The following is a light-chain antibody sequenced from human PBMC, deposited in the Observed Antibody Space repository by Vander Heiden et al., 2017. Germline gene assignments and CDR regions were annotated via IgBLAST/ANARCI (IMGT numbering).Light chain of an antibody. CDR1: SPSIWSNA. CDR3: GTWDTSLSAVV. Sequence: QSVLTQPPSLSAAPGQKVPIPCSGSSPSIWSNAVSWYHHFPGTAPKLLIYEDYKRPSGIPDRFSGSKSGTSAALGITGLQTGDEAYYYCGTWDTSLSAVVFGGGTKLTVL. J-gene: IGLJ2*01. CDR2: EDY. V-gene: IGLV1-51*02.